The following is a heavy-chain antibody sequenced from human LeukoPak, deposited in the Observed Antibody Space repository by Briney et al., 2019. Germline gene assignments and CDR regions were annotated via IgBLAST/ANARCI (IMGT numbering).Heavy chain of an antibody. J-gene: IGHJ4*02. D-gene: IGHD6-19*01. CDR2: ISSSSSYI. Sequence: GGSLRLSCAASGFTFSSYSMNWVRQAPGKGLEWVSSISSSSSYIYYADSVKGRFTISRDSAKNSLYLQMNSLRAEDTAVYYCARTGSGWYYFDYWGQGTLVTVSS. V-gene: IGHV3-21*01. CDR3: ARTGSGWYYFDY. CDR1: GFTFSSYS.